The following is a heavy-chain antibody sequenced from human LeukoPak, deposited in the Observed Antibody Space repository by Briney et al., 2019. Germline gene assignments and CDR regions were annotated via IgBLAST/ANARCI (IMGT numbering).Heavy chain of an antibody. CDR3: ARRFCSGGTCYSSLDY. CDR1: GGSINNYY. Sequence: PSETLSLTCTFSGGSINNYYWSWIRQPPGKGLEWIGYIYYSGSTNYNPSLKSRVTISLDASKNQFSLKLSSVTAADTAVYYCARRFCSGGTCYSSLDYWGQGTLVTVSS. J-gene: IGHJ4*02. D-gene: IGHD2-15*01. V-gene: IGHV4-59*08. CDR2: IYYSGST.